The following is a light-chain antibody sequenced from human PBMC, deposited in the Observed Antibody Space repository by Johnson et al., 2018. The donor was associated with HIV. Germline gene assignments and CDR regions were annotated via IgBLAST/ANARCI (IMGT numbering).Light chain of an antibody. CDR1: SSNIGNNY. CDR2: DNN. V-gene: IGLV1-51*01. J-gene: IGLJ1*01. CDR3: GTWDSSLSVYV. Sequence: QSVLTQPPSVSAAPGQKVTISCSGSSSNIGNNYVSWYQQLPRTAPKLLIYDNNKRPSGIPDRFSGSKSGTSATLGITGLQTGDEAHYYCGTWDSSLSVYVFGTGTKVTVL.